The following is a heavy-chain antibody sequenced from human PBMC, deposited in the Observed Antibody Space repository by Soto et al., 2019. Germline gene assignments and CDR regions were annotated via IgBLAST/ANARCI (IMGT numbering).Heavy chain of an antibody. CDR2: INPDRDDT. J-gene: IGHJ4*02. D-gene: IGHD1-26*01. V-gene: IGHV1-2*02. Sequence: QVPLVQSGAEVKKPGASVKVSCKASGYSFSGYYIHWMRQAPGQGLEWMGWINPDRDDTNYAQEFQGRVTMTRDTSINVVFMELSTLKSDDTAVYYCASEVGSTYYFDYWGQGTLVTVSS. CDR1: GYSFSGYY. CDR3: ASEVGSTYYFDY.